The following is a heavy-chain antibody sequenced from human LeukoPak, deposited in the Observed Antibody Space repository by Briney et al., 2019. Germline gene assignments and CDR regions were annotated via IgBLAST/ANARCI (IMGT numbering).Heavy chain of an antibody. CDR2: ISSSSSYI. CDR3: ARDLSGYSYGEGPGNAFDI. V-gene: IGHV3-21*01. CDR1: GFTFSSYS. D-gene: IGHD5-18*01. Sequence: PGGSLRLSCAASGFTFSSYSMNWVRQAPGKGLEWVSSISSSSSYIYYADSVKGRFTISRDNAKNSLYLQMNSLRAEDTAVYYCARDLSGYSYGEGPGNAFDIWGQGTMVTVSS. J-gene: IGHJ3*02.